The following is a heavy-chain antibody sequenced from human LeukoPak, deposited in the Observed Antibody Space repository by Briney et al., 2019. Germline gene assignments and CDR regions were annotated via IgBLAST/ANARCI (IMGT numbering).Heavy chain of an antibody. Sequence: PGGSLRLSCAASGFTFSSYSMNWVRQAPGKGLEWVLSISSSSSYIYYADSVKGRFTISRDNAKNSLYLQMNSLRAEDTAVYHCARDLRRLELWFWGQGTLVTVSS. D-gene: IGHD1-7*01. CDR1: GFTFSSYS. CDR3: ARDLRRLELWF. V-gene: IGHV3-21*01. J-gene: IGHJ4*02. CDR2: ISSSSSYI.